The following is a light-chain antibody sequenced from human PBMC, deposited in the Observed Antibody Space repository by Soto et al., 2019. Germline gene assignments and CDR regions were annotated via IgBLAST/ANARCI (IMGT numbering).Light chain of an antibody. V-gene: IGLV2-14*01. Sequence: QSVLTQPASLSGSPGQSITISCAGTSSDVGGYNYVSWYQQHPGQAPKLIIYEVSNRPSGVSNRFSGSKSGNTASLTISGLQAEDEADYYGSSYTSSSTLAYVFGTGTKV. CDR2: EVS. CDR1: SSDVGGYNY. CDR3: SSYTSSSTLAYV. J-gene: IGLJ1*01.